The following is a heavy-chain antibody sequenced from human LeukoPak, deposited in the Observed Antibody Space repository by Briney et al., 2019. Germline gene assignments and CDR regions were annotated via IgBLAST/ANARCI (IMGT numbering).Heavy chain of an antibody. CDR2: INSDGSST. CDR3: ARVNIYDDFDY. J-gene: IGHJ4*02. V-gene: IGHV3-74*01. Sequence: PGGSLRLSYAASGFTFSSYWMHWVRQAPGKGLVWVSRINSDGSSTSYADSVKGRFTISRDNAKNTLYLQMNSLRAEDTAVYYCARVNIYDDFDYWGQGTLVTVSS. CDR1: GFTFSSYW. D-gene: IGHD2-21*01.